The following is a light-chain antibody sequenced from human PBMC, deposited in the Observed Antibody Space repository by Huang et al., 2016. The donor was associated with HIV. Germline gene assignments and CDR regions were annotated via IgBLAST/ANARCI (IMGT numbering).Light chain of an antibody. CDR2: WAS. CDR1: QTILHDSDSRNY. Sequence: IVMTQSPDSLAVSLGERATIHCKSSQTILHDSDSRNYLAWYQQKPGQPPKLLIHWASIRKAGVPDRFIGSGSGTDFTLTISSLQAEDVAVYYCQQYYSSPFTFGPGTNVDI. J-gene: IGKJ3*01. CDR3: QQYYSSPFT. V-gene: IGKV4-1*01.